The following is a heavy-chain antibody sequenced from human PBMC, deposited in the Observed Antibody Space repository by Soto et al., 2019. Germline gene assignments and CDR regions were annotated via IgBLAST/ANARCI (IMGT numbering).Heavy chain of an antibody. J-gene: IGHJ5*02. CDR3: ARGMYKGGWNLDL. Sequence: SETLSLTCPVSGGSVSSATYFWSWVRQPPGGGLEWIAYILHSGSSMYNPSLKSRVTISLSTSKTQFSLGLTSVTAADTAVYHCARGMYKGGWNLDLWGQGIVVTVSS. CDR2: ILHSGSS. CDR1: GGSVSSATYF. V-gene: IGHV4-61*01. D-gene: IGHD6-19*01.